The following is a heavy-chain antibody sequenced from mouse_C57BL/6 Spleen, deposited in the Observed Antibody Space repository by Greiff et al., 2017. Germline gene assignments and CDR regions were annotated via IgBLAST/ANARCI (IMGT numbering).Heavy chain of an antibody. CDR3: ARDDARYYFDY. CDR1: GFTFSSYA. Sequence: EVKLVESGGGLVKPGGSLKLSCAASGFTFSSYAMSWVRQTPEKRLEWVATISDGGSYTYYPDNVKGRFTISRDNAKNNLYLQMSQLKSEDTAMYYCARDDARYYFDYWGQGTTLTVSS. J-gene: IGHJ2*01. CDR2: ISDGGSYT. V-gene: IGHV5-4*01.